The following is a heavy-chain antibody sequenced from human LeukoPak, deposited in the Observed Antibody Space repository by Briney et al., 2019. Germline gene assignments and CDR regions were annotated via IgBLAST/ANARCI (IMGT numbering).Heavy chain of an antibody. J-gene: IGHJ6*03. D-gene: IGHD7-27*01. CDR2: IYYSGST. CDR3: ARRTGAYYYYYMDV. Sequence: PSETLSLTCTVSGGSISSYYWSWIRQPPGKGLEWLGYIYYSGSTNYNPSLKSRVTISVDTSKNQFSLKLSSVTAADTAVYYCARRTGAYYYYYMDVWGKGTTVTVSS. CDR1: GGSISSYY. V-gene: IGHV4-59*01.